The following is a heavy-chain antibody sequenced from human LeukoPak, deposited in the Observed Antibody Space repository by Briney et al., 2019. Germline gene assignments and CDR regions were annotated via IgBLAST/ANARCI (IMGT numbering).Heavy chain of an antibody. CDR3: ARDILTGYPALDY. J-gene: IGHJ4*02. CDR1: GFTFSSYS. CDR2: ISSSSSYI. D-gene: IGHD3-9*01. Sequence: GGSLRLSCAASGFTFSSYSMNWVRQAPGKGLEWVSSISSSSSYIYYADSVKGRFTISRGNAKNSLYLQMNSLRAEDTAVYYCARDILTGYPALDYWGQGTLVTVSS. V-gene: IGHV3-21*01.